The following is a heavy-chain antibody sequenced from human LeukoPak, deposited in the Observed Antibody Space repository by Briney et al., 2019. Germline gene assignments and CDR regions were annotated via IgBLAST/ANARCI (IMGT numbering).Heavy chain of an antibody. J-gene: IGHJ6*03. CDR2: IYPDDSDT. D-gene: IGHD2-8*01. CDR1: GYSSASSW. V-gene: IGHV5-51*01. CDR3: ARHGHCTNGVCYSNYYYHMDV. Sequence: GESLKISCKGSGYSSASSWTGWVRQMPGKGLEWMGIIYPDDSDTRYSPSFEGQITISVDKSISTAYLQWSSLKASDTAVYYCARHGHCTNGVCYSNYYYHMDVWGKGTTVTVSS.